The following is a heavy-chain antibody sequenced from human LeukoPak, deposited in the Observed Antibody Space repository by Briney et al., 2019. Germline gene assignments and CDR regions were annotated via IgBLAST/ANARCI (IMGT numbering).Heavy chain of an antibody. CDR1: GFTFNDFA. CDR2: IADAGT. V-gene: IGHV3-23*01. D-gene: IGHD3-16*01. Sequence: PGGSLRLSCAASGFTFNDFAMTWVRQAPGKGLEWVSTIADAGTYYADSVKRRFIISRDNSKNMLYLQLNSLRADDTAMYYCARNLGPFDVRGHGTMVTVSS. J-gene: IGHJ3*01. CDR3: ARNLGPFDV.